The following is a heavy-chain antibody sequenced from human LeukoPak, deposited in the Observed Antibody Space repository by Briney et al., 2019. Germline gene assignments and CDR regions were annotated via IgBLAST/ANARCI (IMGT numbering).Heavy chain of an antibody. V-gene: IGHV3-30-3*01. CDR3: ARPSLPAAIRDDSHRDDP. CDR2: ISYDGSNK. CDR1: GFTFSSYA. Sequence: AGGSLRLSCAASGFTFSSYAMHWVRQAPGKGLEWVAVISYDGSNKYYADSVKGRFTISRDNSKNTLYLQMNSLRAEDTAVYYCARPSLPAAIRDDSHRDDPWGQGTLVTVSS. D-gene: IGHD2-2*02. J-gene: IGHJ5*02.